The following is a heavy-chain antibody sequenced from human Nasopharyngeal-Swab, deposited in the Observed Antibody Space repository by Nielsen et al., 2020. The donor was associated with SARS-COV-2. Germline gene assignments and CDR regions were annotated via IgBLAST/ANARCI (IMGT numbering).Heavy chain of an antibody. CDR3: ARARSGGYDILTGYPPYWYFDL. J-gene: IGHJ2*01. CDR2: IYYSGST. CDR1: GGSISSYY. V-gene: IGHV4-59*01. Sequence: GSLRLSCTVSGGSISSYYWSWIRQPPGKGLEWIGYIYYSGSTNYNPSLKSRVTISVDTSKNQFSLKLSSVTAADTAVYYCARARSGGYDILTGYPPYWYFDLWGRGTLVTVSS. D-gene: IGHD3-9*01.